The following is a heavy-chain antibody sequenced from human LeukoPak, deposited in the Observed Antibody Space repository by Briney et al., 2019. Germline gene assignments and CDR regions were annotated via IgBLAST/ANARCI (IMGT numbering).Heavy chain of an antibody. D-gene: IGHD6-13*01. Sequence: GGSLRLSCAASGFTFSSYGMSWVRQAPGKGLEWVSAISGSGGSTYYADSVKGRFTISRDNSKNTLYLQMNSLRAEDTAVYYCAKGLRGYRYYYYMDVWGKGTTVTISS. CDR1: GFTFSSYG. J-gene: IGHJ6*03. V-gene: IGHV3-23*01. CDR2: ISGSGGST. CDR3: AKGLRGYRYYYYMDV.